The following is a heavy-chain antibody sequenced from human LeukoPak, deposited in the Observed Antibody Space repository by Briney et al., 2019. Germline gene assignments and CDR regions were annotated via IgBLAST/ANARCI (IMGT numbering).Heavy chain of an antibody. Sequence: SETLSLTCTVSGGSISSYYWSWIRQPPGKGLEWIGYISYSGSTNYNPSLKSRVTISVDTSKNQFSLKLSSVTAADTAVYYCARHPIVGSNFDYWGQGTLVTVSS. CDR1: GGSISSYY. CDR3: ARHPIVGSNFDY. CDR2: ISYSGST. D-gene: IGHD1-26*01. V-gene: IGHV4-59*08. J-gene: IGHJ4*02.